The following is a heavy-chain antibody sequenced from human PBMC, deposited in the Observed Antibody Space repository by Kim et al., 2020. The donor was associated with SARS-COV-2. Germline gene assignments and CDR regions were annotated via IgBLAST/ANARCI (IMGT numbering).Heavy chain of an antibody. CDR1: GGTFSSYA. CDR3: ARGPIVVVRSSLRFDY. Sequence: SVKVSCKASGGTFSSYAISWVRQAPGQGLEWMGRIIPILGIANYAQKFQGRVTITADKSTSTAYMELSSLRSEDTAVYYCARGPIVVVRSSLRFDYWGQGTLVTVSS. D-gene: IGHD3-22*01. V-gene: IGHV1-69*04. J-gene: IGHJ4*02. CDR2: IIPILGIA.